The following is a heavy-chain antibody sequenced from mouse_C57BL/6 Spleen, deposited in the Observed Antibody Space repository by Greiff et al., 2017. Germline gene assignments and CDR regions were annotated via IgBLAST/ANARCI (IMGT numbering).Heavy chain of an antibody. V-gene: IGHV5-17*01. CDR1: GFTFSDYG. CDR2: ISSGRSTI. CDR3: ARGGFAY. J-gene: IGHJ3*01. Sequence: EVKVVESGGGLVKPGGSLKLSCAASGFTFSDYGLHWVRQAPEKGLEWVAYISSGRSTIYYADTVKGRFTISRDNAKNTLFLQMTSLRSEDTAMYYCARGGFAYWGQGTLVTVSA.